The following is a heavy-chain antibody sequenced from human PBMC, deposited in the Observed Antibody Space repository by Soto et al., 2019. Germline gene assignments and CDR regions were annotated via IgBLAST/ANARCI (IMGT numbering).Heavy chain of an antibody. CDR3: AKSHTTSGWYVTTDY. Sequence: GGSLRLSCAASGFTFGDYAMQWVRQAPGKGLEWVSAISWNSGSIDYADSVKGRFTISRDNAKNSLYLQMNSLRAEDTALYYCAKSHTTSGWYVTTDYWGQGTQVTVS. CDR2: ISWNSGSI. D-gene: IGHD6-19*01. CDR1: GFTFGDYA. J-gene: IGHJ4*02. V-gene: IGHV3-9*01.